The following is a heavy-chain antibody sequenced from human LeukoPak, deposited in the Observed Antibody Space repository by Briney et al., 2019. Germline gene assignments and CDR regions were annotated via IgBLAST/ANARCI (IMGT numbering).Heavy chain of an antibody. CDR1: GFTFSAYG. Sequence: GGSLRLSCATSGFTFSAYGMHWVRQVPGKGLEWVTFVRYDGSNRHYADSVKGRFAVSRDNSKDTLYLQMNRLRAEDTAVYYCAKDNTRGYSYSPTKKYYMDVWGKGTTVTISS. CDR3: AKDNTRGYSYSPTKKYYMDV. V-gene: IGHV3-30*02. J-gene: IGHJ6*03. CDR2: VRYDGSNR. D-gene: IGHD5-12*01.